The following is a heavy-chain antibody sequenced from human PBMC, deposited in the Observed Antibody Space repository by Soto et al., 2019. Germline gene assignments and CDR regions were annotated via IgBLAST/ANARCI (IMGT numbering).Heavy chain of an antibody. J-gene: IGHJ5*02. CDR2: ISAYNGNT. CDR1: GYTFTSYG. CDR3: ARDDYDFWSGYYSPLWFDP. Sequence: ASVKVSCKASGYTFTSYGISWVRQAPGQGLEWMGWISAYNGNTNYAQRLQGRVTMTTDTSTSTAYMELRSLRSDDTAVYYCARDDYDFWSGYYSPLWFDPWGQGTLVTVS. D-gene: IGHD3-3*01. V-gene: IGHV1-18*01.